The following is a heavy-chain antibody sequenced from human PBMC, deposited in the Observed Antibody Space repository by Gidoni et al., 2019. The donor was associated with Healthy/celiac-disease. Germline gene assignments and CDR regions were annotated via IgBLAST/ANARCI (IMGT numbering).Heavy chain of an antibody. V-gene: IGHV4-34*01. CDR1: GGSFSGYY. CDR2: INHSGST. J-gene: IGHJ5*02. D-gene: IGHD3-9*01. Sequence: QVQLQQWGAGLLKPSETLSLTCAVYGGSFSGYYWSWIRQPPGKGLEWIGEINHSGSTNYNPSLKSRVTISVDTSKNQFSLKLSSVTAADTAVYYCARSGRYYDILTGYYSGRRRDNWFDPWGQGTLVTVSS. CDR3: ARSGRYYDILTGYYSGRRRDNWFDP.